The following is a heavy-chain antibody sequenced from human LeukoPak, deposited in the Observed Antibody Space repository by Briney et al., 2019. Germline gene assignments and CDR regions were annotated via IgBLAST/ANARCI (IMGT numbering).Heavy chain of an antibody. CDR2: INPSGGST. D-gene: IGHD3-22*01. V-gene: IGHV1-46*01. J-gene: IGHJ4*02. CDR1: GYTFTSYY. CDR3: AGGRVYYDSSGYQGLDY. Sequence: ASVKVSCKASGYTFTSYYMHWVRQAPGQGLEWMGIINPSGGSTSYAQKFQGRVTMTRDTSTSTVYMELSSLRSEDTAVYYCAGGRVYYDSSGYQGLDYWGQGTLVTVSS.